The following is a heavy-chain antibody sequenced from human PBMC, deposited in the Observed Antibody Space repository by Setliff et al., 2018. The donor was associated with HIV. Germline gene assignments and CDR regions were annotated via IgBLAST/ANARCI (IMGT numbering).Heavy chain of an antibody. D-gene: IGHD6-13*01. J-gene: IGHJ4*02. V-gene: IGHV4-61*02. Sequence: SETLSLTCTVSGDSIISGSYYWSWIRQPAGKGLEWIGRIYTSGSTNYNPSLKSRVTISVDTSKNQFSLKLSSVTAADTAVYYCAREYSSSWYRYFDYWDQGTLVTSPQ. CDR2: IYTSGST. CDR1: GDSIISGSYY. CDR3: AREYSSSWYRYFDY.